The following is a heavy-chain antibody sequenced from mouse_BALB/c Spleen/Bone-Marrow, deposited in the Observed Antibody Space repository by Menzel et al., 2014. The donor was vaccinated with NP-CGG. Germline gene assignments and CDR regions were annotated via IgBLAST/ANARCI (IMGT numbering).Heavy chain of an antibody. CDR1: GFTFSSYG. D-gene: IGHD2-4*01. CDR2: INVNGDTT. V-gene: IGHV5-6-3*01. CDR3: ARGYDYSSWFAY. Sequence: EVMLVESGGGLVQPGGSLKLSCAASGFTFSSYGMSWVRQTPDKRLEMIAIINVNGDTTYHPDSVKGRFTISRDNVKNTLYLQMSSLKSEDTAMYYCARGYDYSSWFAYWGQGTLVTVSA. J-gene: IGHJ3*01.